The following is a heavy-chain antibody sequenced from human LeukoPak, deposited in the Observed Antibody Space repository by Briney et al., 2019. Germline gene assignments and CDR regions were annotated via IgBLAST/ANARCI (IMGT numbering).Heavy chain of an antibody. D-gene: IGHD3-22*01. J-gene: IGHJ5*02. CDR1: GFTFSSYA. Sequence: GGSLRLSCAASGFTFSSYAMTWVRQAPGEGLEWASAISGSGAYTQYADSVKGRFTISRDNSKNALFLQMNSLRAEDTAVYYCARPFRQFDSSSSYYSFGLWGRGTVVTVSS. CDR3: ARPFRQFDSSSSYYSFGL. V-gene: IGHV3-23*01. CDR2: ISGSGAYT.